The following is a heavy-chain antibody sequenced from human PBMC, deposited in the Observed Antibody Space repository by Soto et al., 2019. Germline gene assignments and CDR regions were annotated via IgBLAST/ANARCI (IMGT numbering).Heavy chain of an antibody. Sequence: GASVKVSCKASGGTFSSYAISWVRQAPGQGLEWMGGIIPIFGTANYAQKFQGRVTITADESTSTAYMELRSLRSDDTAVYYCERVPSSSWYVGIDYWGQGTLVTVSS. V-gene: IGHV1-69*13. J-gene: IGHJ4*02. CDR3: ERVPSSSWYVGIDY. CDR2: IIPIFGTA. CDR1: GGTFSSYA. D-gene: IGHD6-13*01.